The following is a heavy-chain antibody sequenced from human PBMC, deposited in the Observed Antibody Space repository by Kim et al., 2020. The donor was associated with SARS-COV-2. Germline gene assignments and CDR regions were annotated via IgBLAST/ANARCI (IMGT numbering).Heavy chain of an antibody. CDR3: PRQGPFFWSGYQSGAYGMDV. D-gene: IGHD3-3*01. V-gene: IGHV5-51*01. CDR2: IYPGDSDT. CDR1: GYSFTSYW. Sequence: GESLKISCKGSGYSFTSYWIGWVRQMPGKGLEWMGIIYPGDSDTRYSPSFQGQVTISADKSISTAYLQWSSLKASDTAMYYCPRQGPFFWSGYQSGAYGMDVWGQGTTVTVSS. J-gene: IGHJ6*02.